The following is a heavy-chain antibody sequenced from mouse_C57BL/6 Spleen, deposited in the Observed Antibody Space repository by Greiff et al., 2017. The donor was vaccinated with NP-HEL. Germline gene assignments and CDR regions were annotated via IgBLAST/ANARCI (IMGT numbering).Heavy chain of an antibody. J-gene: IGHJ1*03. CDR2: IDPEDGET. D-gene: IGHD1-1*01. CDR1: GFNIKDYY. V-gene: IGHV14-2*01. Sequence: VQLKESGAELVKPGASVKLSCTASGFNIKDYYMHWVKQRTEQGLEWIGRIDPEDGETKYAPKFQGKATITADTSSNTAYLQLSSLTSEDTAVYYGARQYGSSYGWYFDVWGTGTTVTVSS. CDR3: ARQYGSSYGWYFDV.